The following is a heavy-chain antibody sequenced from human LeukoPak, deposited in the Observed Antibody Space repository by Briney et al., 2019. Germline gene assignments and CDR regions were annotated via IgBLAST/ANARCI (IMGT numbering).Heavy chain of an antibody. CDR3: AKGGVFSYMDV. CDR2: IKQDGSEK. CDR1: GFTFSSYW. V-gene: IGHV3-7*01. J-gene: IGHJ6*03. D-gene: IGHD3-10*01. Sequence: GGSLRLSCAASGFTFSSYWMSWVRQVPGKGLEWVANIKQDGSEKYYVDSVKGRFTISRDNAKNSLYLQMNSLRAEDTAVYYCAKGGVFSYMDVWGKGTTVTISS.